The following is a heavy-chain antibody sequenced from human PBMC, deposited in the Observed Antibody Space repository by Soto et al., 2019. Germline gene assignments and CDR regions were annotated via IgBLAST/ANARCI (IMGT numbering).Heavy chain of an antibody. J-gene: IGHJ4*02. Sequence: QVQLVQSGAEVKKPGSSVKVSCKASGGTFSSYTISWVRQAPGQGLEWMGRIIPILGIANYAQKFQGRVTITADKSTRSAYMVLCSLGSEDTSVYYCGAGGGGELYGDYASFDYWGQGNLVTVSS. V-gene: IGHV1-69*02. D-gene: IGHD4-17*01. CDR3: GAGGGGELYGDYASFDY. CDR1: GGTFSSYT. CDR2: IIPILGIA.